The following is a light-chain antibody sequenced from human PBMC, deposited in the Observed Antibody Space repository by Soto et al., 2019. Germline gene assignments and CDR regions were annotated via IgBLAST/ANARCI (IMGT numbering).Light chain of an antibody. CDR1: SIGSKS. Sequence: SYELTQPPSVSVAPGQTATITCGRKSIGSKSVHWYQQRPGQAPVLVVFDDNNRPSGIPERFSGSNSGNTATLTISRIEDGDEADYYCQVWDNSRGVFGGGTKLTVL. J-gene: IGLJ3*02. CDR2: DDN. CDR3: QVWDNSRGV. V-gene: IGLV3-21*02.